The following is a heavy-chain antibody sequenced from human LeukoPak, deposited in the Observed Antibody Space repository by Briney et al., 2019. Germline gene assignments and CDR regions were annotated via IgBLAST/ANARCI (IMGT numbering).Heavy chain of an antibody. Sequence: SETLSLTCTVSGGSISSGSHYWSWIRQPAGKGLEWIGRIYTSGSTNYNPSLKSRVTISEDTSKNQFSLKLSSVTAADTAVYYCARLIKGIAAAGTTYWFDPWGQGTLVTVSS. CDR1: GGSISSGSHY. CDR2: IYTSGST. D-gene: IGHD6-13*01. J-gene: IGHJ5*02. CDR3: ARLIKGIAAAGTTYWFDP. V-gene: IGHV4-61*02.